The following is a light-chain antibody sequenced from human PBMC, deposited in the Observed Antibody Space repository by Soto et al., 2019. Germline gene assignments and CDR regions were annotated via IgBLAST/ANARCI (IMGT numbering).Light chain of an antibody. V-gene: IGLV2-8*01. CDR1: SSDVGGYNY. CDR3: NSYAGSNNLV. CDR2: EVS. J-gene: IGLJ1*01. Sequence: QSALTQPPSASGSPGQSVTISCTETSSDVGGYNYVSWYQQHPGKAPKLMIYEVSKRPSGVPDRFSGSKSGNTASLTVSGLQAEDEADYYCNSYAGSNNLVFGTGTKVTVL.